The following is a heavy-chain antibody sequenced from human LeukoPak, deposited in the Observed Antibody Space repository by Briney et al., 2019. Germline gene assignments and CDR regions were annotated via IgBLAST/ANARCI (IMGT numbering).Heavy chain of an antibody. CDR2: ISPTGSTT. CDR1: GFSFSGHW. Sequence: GGSLRLSCTASGFSFSGHWMHWARQLPGKGLVWVSRISPTGSTTSYVDSVKGRFTVSRDNAKNTLYLQMNSLRLEDTAVYYCARENLAAAADYWGQGTVVTVSS. V-gene: IGHV3-74*01. D-gene: IGHD6-25*01. J-gene: IGHJ4*02. CDR3: ARENLAAAADY.